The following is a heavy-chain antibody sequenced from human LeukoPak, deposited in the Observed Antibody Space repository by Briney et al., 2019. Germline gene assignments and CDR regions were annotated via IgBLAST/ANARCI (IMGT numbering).Heavy chain of an antibody. CDR2: IIPIFGTA. CDR3: AGEAAAATPSYYYYYMDV. V-gene: IGHV1-69*05. Sequence: SVKVSCKASGYTFTSYYMHWVRQAPGQGLEWMGRIIPIFGTANYAQKFQGRVTITTDESTSTAYMELSSLRSEDTAVYYCAGEAAAATPSYYYYYMDVWGKGTTVTVSS. CDR1: GYTFTSYY. D-gene: IGHD6-13*01. J-gene: IGHJ6*03.